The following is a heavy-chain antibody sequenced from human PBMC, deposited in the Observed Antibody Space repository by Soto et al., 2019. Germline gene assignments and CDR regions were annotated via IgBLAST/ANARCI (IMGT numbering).Heavy chain of an antibody. V-gene: IGHV4-61*01. CDR1: GGSVSSGSYY. CDR3: ARDLRYYDSSGYYGAVWFDP. D-gene: IGHD3-22*01. CDR2: IYYSGST. J-gene: IGHJ5*02. Sequence: QVQLQESGPGLVKPSETLSLTCTVSGGSVSSGSYYWSWIRQPPGKGLEWIGYIYYSGSTNYNPALQSRVTISVDTSKNPFSLKLSSVTAADTAVYYCARDLRYYDSSGYYGAVWFDPWGQGTLVTVSS.